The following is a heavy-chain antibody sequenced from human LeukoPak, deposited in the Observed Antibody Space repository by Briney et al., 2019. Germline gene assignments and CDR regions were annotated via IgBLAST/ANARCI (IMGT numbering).Heavy chain of an antibody. CDR3: ARAWGRVPAATRYNWFDP. Sequence: SETLSLTCAVYGGSFSGYYWSWIRQPPGKGLEWIGEINHSGSTNYNPSLKSRVTISVDTSKNQFSLKPSAVTAADTAVYYCARAWGRVPAATRYNWFDPWGQGTLVTVSS. V-gene: IGHV4-34*01. J-gene: IGHJ5*02. CDR2: INHSGST. CDR1: GGSFSGYY. D-gene: IGHD2-2*01.